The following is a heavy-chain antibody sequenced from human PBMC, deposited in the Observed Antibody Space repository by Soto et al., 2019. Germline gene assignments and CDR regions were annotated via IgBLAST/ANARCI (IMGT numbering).Heavy chain of an antibody. D-gene: IGHD2-8*01. V-gene: IGHV2-5*02. CDR2: IYWDAIK. CDR1: GFSLSTSGAG. Sequence: QITLKESGPTLMKPTQTLTLTCTFSGFSLSTSGAGVGWIPQPPGKALEWLALIYWDAIKRYSPSLKSRLNITKDTSKTPAVLTITNMDPVATATYYCAPRYAIQYYFESWGQGTLVTVSS. J-gene: IGHJ4*02. CDR3: APRYAIQYYFES.